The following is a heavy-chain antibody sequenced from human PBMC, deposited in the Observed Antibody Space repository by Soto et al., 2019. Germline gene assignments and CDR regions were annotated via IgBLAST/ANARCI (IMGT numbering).Heavy chain of an antibody. Sequence: GGSLRLSCAASGYTFSSYAMNWVRQAPGKGLEWLSYITSRGDYTRYADSVKGRFTISRDSAQSSLYLQMNSLRAEDTAMYYCVREFFGELIWGQGTPVTVSS. CDR3: VREFFGELI. CDR1: GYTFSSYA. V-gene: IGHV3-21*05. CDR2: ITSRGDYT. D-gene: IGHD3-10*01. J-gene: IGHJ4*02.